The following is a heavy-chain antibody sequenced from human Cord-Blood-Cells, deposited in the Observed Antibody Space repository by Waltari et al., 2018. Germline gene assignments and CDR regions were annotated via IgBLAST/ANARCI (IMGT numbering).Heavy chain of an antibody. CDR1: GFTFGDYA. J-gene: IGHJ4*02. Sequence: EVQLVESGGVLVKPGRTLRLSCTASGFTFGDYAMSWFRQAPGKGLEWVGFIRSKAYGGTTEYAASVKGRFTTSTDDSKSSADLQMNRLNTEDTAVYYCTRAARCSASYSNYWGQGTLVTVSS. CDR2: IRSKAYGGTT. V-gene: IGHV3-49*05. D-gene: IGHD3-10*02. CDR3: TRAARCSASYSNY.